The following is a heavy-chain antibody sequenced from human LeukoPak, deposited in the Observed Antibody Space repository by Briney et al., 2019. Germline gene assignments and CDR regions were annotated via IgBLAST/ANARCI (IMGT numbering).Heavy chain of an antibody. CDR1: GFRFRDSA. CDR3: ARASCSSTRCWGYYYGMDV. CDR2: IWHDGTYK. D-gene: IGHD2-2*01. Sequence: PGGSLRLSCAASGFRFRDSAMHWGRQAPGKGLEWVSVIWHDGTYKYYVDSVKGRFTISRHDSKKTLYLQINSLRAEDTAVYYCARASCSSTRCWGYYYGMDVWGEGTTVTVSS. J-gene: IGHJ6*04. V-gene: IGHV3-33*01.